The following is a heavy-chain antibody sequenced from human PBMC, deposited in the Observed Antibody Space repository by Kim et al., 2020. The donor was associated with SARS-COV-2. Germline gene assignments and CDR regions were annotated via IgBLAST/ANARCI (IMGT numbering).Heavy chain of an antibody. CDR1: GFTFRSYG. CDR3: AKALGVWYFDL. CDR2: MSDSGRST. D-gene: IGHD3-16*01. V-gene: IGHV3-23*01. Sequence: GGSLRLSCAASGFTFRSYGMSWVRQAPGKGLEWVSAMSDSGRSTQYADSVKGRVTISRDNSKNTLYLQMSSLRAEDTAVYYCAKALGVWYFDLWGRGTLVTVSS. J-gene: IGHJ2*01.